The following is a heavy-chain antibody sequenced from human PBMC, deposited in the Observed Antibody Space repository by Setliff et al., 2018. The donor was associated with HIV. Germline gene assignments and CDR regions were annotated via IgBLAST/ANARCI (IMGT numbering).Heavy chain of an antibody. V-gene: IGHV3-23*01. CDR1: GFTFSSYW. CDR3: AKAYRSGWYYFDY. Sequence: PGGSLRLSCAASGFTFSSYWMSWVRQAPGKGLEWVSAISGSGGSTYYADSVKGRFTISRDNSKSTLYLQMNSLRAEDTAVYYCAKAYRSGWYYFDYWGQGTLVTVSS. D-gene: IGHD6-19*01. CDR2: ISGSGGST. J-gene: IGHJ4*02.